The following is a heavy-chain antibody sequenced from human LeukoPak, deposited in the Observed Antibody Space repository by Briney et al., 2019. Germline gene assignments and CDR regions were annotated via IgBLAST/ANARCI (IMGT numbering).Heavy chain of an antibody. CDR2: IYPSGSA. CDR3: ARDYNNWYFDL. J-gene: IGHJ2*01. D-gene: IGHD5-24*01. Sequence: SETLSLTCDVSGDSISSYYWSWIRQPAGKGLEWLGRIYPSGSANYNPSLKSRGTMSVDTSKNQFSLRLSSMTAADTAVYFCARDYNNWYFDLWGRGTLVTVSS. CDR1: GDSISSYY. V-gene: IGHV4-4*07.